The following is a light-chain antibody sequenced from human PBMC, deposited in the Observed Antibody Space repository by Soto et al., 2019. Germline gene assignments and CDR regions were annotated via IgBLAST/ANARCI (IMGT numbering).Light chain of an antibody. CDR2: GAS. CDR3: QQYDKWPPT. J-gene: IGKJ4*01. V-gene: IGKV3-15*01. CDR1: QSISSK. Sequence: EIKLSQSPDTLSVSPLERTTLXGKASQSISSKLAWYQQRPGQAPRLLIYGASTRATGVPVRFRGGGSGTEFTLTISGLQSEDFAVYCCQQYDKWPPTFGGGTKVDIK.